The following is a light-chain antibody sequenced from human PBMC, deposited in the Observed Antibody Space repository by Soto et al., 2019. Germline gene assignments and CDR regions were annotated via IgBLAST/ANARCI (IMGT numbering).Light chain of an antibody. Sequence: DIQMTQSPSSLSASVGDRVTITCQASQDISNRLNWYQQKPGKAPKLLINDASNLEAGVPSRFSGSGSGTDFTFTIISLQPEDIATYYCQQYVTLDTFGGGTKLEIK. CDR3: QQYVTLDT. J-gene: IGKJ4*01. CDR2: DAS. V-gene: IGKV1-33*01. CDR1: QDISNR.